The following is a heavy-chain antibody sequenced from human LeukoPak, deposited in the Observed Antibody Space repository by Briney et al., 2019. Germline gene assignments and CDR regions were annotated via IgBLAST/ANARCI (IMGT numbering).Heavy chain of an antibody. D-gene: IGHD5-18*01. Sequence: GRSLRLSCAASGFMFDTYITTWVRQAPGKGLEWISYINSINAVYYTDSVQGRFNISRDNAKNSLYLQMNSLRVEDTAMYYCARVSARGYDYWGRGTLVTVSS. CDR3: ARVSARGYDY. CDR1: GFMFDTYI. CDR2: INSINAV. V-gene: IGHV3-48*01. J-gene: IGHJ4*02.